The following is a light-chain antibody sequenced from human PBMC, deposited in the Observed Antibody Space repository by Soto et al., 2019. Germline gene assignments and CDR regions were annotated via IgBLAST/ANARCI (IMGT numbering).Light chain of an antibody. Sequence: EIVMTQSPATLSVSTGERATLSCRASQSVGSDLAWYQQKPGQAPRLVIYAASTRAVGIPDRFSGSGSGTDFTLTISSLQPEDFATYYCQQSYSTGTFGQGTKVDIK. CDR3: QQSYSTGT. V-gene: IGKV3D-15*01. J-gene: IGKJ1*01. CDR1: QSVGSD. CDR2: AAS.